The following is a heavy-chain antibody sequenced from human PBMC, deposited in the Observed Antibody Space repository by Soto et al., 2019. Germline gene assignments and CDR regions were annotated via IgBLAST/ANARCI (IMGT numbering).Heavy chain of an antibody. CDR3: AHRVLRTVFGLVTTTAIYFDF. J-gene: IGHJ4*02. Sequence: QITLNESGRTVVRPTETLTLTCRFSGFSLTTSGVGVGWIRQSPGKAPEWLALIYWDDDKRYSASLKSRLTITKDTSKNQVVLTVSYLDPTDTATYYCAHRVLRTVFGLVTTTAIYFDFWGQGTPVAVSS. D-gene: IGHD3-3*01. V-gene: IGHV2-5*02. CDR2: IYWDDDK. CDR1: GFSLTTSGVG.